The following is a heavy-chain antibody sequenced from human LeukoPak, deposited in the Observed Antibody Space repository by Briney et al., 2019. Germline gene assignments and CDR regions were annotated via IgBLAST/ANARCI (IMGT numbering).Heavy chain of an antibody. CDR2: ISSSSSYI. CDR3: ARVLPSHYYDTSGYSDY. J-gene: IGHJ4*02. V-gene: IGHV3-21*01. CDR1: GFTFSDYP. Sequence: GGSLRLSXAASGFTFSDYPMNWVRQAPGKGLEWVSSISSSSSYIYYVDSVKGRFTISRDNANNSLYLQMNSLRVDDTAVYYCARVLPSHYYDTSGYSDYWGQGTLVTVSS. D-gene: IGHD3-22*01.